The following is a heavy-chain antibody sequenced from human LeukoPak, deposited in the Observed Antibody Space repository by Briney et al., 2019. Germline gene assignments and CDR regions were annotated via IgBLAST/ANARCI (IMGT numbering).Heavy chain of an antibody. CDR3: ARGFTIFGVVNDGFDI. CDR1: EFTFSNYW. Sequence: GGSLRLSCAASEFTFSNYWMHWVRQAPGKGLVWVSRINREGSSTSYADSVKGRFTISRDNAKNTLYLQMNSLRVEDTAVYYCARGFTIFGVVNDGFDIWGQGTTVTVSS. CDR2: INREGSST. J-gene: IGHJ3*02. V-gene: IGHV3-74*01. D-gene: IGHD3-3*01.